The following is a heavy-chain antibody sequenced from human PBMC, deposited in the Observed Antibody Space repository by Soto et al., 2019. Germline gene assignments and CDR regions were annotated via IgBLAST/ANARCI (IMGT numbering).Heavy chain of an antibody. CDR3: VQTTGWPGFDW. V-gene: IGHV3-53*01. D-gene: IGHD6-19*01. CDR2: IYGGGTT. CDR1: GFAVSSKY. Sequence: EVQLVESGGGLIQPGGSLRLSCAASGFAVSSKYMTWVRQAPGKGLEWVSVIYGGGTTYYADSVKGRFTISRDTSKNTLYLQMNSLRAEDTAVYYCVQTTGWPGFDWWGQGTRVTVSS. J-gene: IGHJ4*02.